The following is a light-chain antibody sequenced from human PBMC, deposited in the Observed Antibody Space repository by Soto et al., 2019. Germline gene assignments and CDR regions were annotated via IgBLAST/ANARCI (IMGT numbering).Light chain of an antibody. J-gene: IGKJ1*01. Sequence: EIVLTQSPDTLSLSPGEEATLSCRTSESISNNYLAWYQQTAGQAPRLLIYGASGRATGIPDRFSGSGSGTDITLTISRLEPEDFAVYYCQQYGTSPTWTFGQGTNVEVK. CDR1: ESISNNY. V-gene: IGKV3-20*01. CDR3: QQYGTSPTWT. CDR2: GAS.